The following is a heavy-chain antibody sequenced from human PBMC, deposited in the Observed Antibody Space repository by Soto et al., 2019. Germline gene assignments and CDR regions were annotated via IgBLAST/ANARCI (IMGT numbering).Heavy chain of an antibody. CDR1: GFTVSSYS. CDR2: ISGSSTYK. Sequence: EVQLVESGGGLVKPGGSLRLSCAATGFTVSSYSLNWVRQAPGKGLEWVSSISGSSTYKYYADSVKGRFTSSRDNAKNSLYMQMNSLRAEDTAVYYCARVFPYRSSFHNFDYWGQGTPVTVSS. D-gene: IGHD6-6*01. V-gene: IGHV3-21*01. CDR3: ARVFPYRSSFHNFDY. J-gene: IGHJ4*02.